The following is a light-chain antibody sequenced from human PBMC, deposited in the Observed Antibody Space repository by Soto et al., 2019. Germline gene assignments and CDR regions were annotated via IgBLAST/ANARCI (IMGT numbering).Light chain of an antibody. Sequence: EIMMTQSPATLSVSPGERATLSCRASQSVSSNLAWYQQRPGQSPRLLIYGASTRATGVPARFSGSGSGTDFTLTISSLQSEDLAVYYCQQYNDWPRTFGPGTKVDIK. J-gene: IGKJ1*01. V-gene: IGKV3-15*01. CDR1: QSVSSN. CDR3: QQYNDWPRT. CDR2: GAS.